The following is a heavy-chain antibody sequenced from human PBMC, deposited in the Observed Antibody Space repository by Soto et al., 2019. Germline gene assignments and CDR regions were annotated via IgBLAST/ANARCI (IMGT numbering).Heavy chain of an antibody. Sequence: GGSLRLSCAASGFTFSSYAMSWVRQAPGKGLEWVSAISGSGGSTYYADSVKGRFTTSRDNSKNTLYLQMNSLRAEDTAVYYCATRIAAAGNFDYWGQGTLVTVSS. D-gene: IGHD6-13*01. CDR3: ATRIAAAGNFDY. CDR2: ISGSGGST. J-gene: IGHJ4*02. V-gene: IGHV3-23*01. CDR1: GFTFSSYA.